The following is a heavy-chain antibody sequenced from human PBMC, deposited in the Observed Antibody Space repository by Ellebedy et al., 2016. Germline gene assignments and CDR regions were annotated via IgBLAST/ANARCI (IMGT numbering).Heavy chain of an antibody. CDR1: GLTFSDYY. CDR2: ISSSGFTI. J-gene: IGHJ4*02. D-gene: IGHD2-21*01. V-gene: IGHV3-11*01. Sequence: GGSLRLXCAASGLTFSDYYMSWIRQAPGKGLEWISYISSSGFTIKYADSVKGRFTISRDNTKNSLFLQMNSLRAEDTAVYYCARGGIDFDYWGQGALVTVSS. CDR3: ARGGIDFDY.